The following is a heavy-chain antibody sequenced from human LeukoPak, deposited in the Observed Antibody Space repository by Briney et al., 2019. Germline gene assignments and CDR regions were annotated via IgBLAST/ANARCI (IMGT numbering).Heavy chain of an antibody. D-gene: IGHD3-22*01. CDR3: AKDDSSGSFFEY. J-gene: IGHJ4*02. CDR1: VFTFSNYS. CDR2: IGGSDGST. Sequence: GGSLRLSCEASVFTFSNYSMSWVRQAPWKGLEWVSTIGGSDGSTYYADSVKGRFTISRDNSKNTLYLQMNSLRAEDAAVYYCAKDDSSGSFFEYWGQGTLVTVSS. V-gene: IGHV3-23*01.